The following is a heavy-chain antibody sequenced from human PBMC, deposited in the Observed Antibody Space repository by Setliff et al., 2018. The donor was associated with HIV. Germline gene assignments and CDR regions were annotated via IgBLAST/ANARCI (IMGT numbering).Heavy chain of an antibody. Sequence: TSETLSLTCTVSGGSISSSNYYWGWIRQPPGKGLEWIGSIYYSGSTYYNPSLKSRVTISVDTSKNQFSLKLSSVTAADTAVYYCARGRRNEWELLLLAFDMWGQGTMVTV. J-gene: IGHJ3*02. CDR3: ARGRRNEWELLLLAFDM. CDR2: IYYSGST. D-gene: IGHD1-26*01. CDR1: GGSISSSNYY. V-gene: IGHV4-39*07.